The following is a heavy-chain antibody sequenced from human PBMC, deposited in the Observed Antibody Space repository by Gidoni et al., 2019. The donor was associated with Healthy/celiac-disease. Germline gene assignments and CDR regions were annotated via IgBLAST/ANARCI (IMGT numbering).Heavy chain of an antibody. CDR3: AKDCGWVRQQLVHAFDI. J-gene: IGHJ3*02. CDR2: ISGSGGST. Sequence: EVQLLESGGGLVQPGGSLRLSCAASGFTFSSYAMSWVRQAPGKGLEWVSAISGSGGSTYYADAVKCRFTISRDNSKNTLYLQMNSLRAEDTAVYYCAKDCGWVRQQLVHAFDIWGQGTMVTVSS. CDR1: GFTFSSYA. D-gene: IGHD6-13*01. V-gene: IGHV3-23*01.